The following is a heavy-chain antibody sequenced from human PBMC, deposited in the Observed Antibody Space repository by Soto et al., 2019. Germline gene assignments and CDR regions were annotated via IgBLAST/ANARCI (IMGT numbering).Heavy chain of an antibody. J-gene: IGHJ4*02. CDR3: ARGERQQQRDY. Sequence: QVQLHESGPGLVKPSGTLSLTCAVSGDSIRSDKWWRWVRQPPGKGLEWIGEIHHSGNSNYNPSLKGRVIISVDKSENQFTLNLISVTDADTAVYYCARGERQQQRDYWGQGTLVTVSS. CDR2: IHHSGNS. CDR1: GDSIRSDKW. V-gene: IGHV4-4*02. D-gene: IGHD6-25*01.